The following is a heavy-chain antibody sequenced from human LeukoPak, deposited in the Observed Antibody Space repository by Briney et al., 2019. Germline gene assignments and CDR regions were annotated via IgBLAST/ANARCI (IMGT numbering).Heavy chain of an antibody. V-gene: IGHV4-39*01. J-gene: IGHJ4*02. Sequence: PSETLSLTCTVSGGSIRSSYYYWGWIRQPPGKGLEWIGSIYDSGSTYYNPSLKSRVTISVDTSKNQFSLKLNSVTAADTAVYYCARSWGYDGGWSQGTLVTVSS. CDR2: IYDSGST. D-gene: IGHD5-12*01. CDR3: ARSWGYDGG. CDR1: GGSIRSSYYY.